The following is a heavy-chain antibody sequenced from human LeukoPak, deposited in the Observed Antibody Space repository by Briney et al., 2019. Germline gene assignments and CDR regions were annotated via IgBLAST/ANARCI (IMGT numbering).Heavy chain of an antibody. CDR2: IYSGGST. V-gene: IGHV3-53*01. Sequence: GGSLRLSCAASGFTVSSNYMSWVRQAPGKGLEWVSVIYSGGSTYYADSVKGRFTISRDNSKNTLYLQMNSLRAEDTAVYYCARDPRWNYYYGMDVWGLGTTVTVSS. CDR1: GFTVSSNY. D-gene: IGHD5-24*01. CDR3: ARDPRWNYYYGMDV. J-gene: IGHJ6*02.